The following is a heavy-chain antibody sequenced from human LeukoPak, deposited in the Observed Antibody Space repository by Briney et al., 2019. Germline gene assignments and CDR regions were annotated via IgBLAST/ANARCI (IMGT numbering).Heavy chain of an antibody. CDR1: GFTFSSYS. D-gene: IGHD5-24*01. Sequence: GGSLRLSCAASGFTFSSYSMNWVRQAPGKGLEWVSFISSSRSYIYYADSVKGRFTISRDNAKNSLYLQMNSLRDEDTAVYSCARDGVRDGLYFDRWGQGTLVTVSS. CDR3: ARDGVRDGLYFDR. CDR2: ISSSRSYI. V-gene: IGHV3-21*01. J-gene: IGHJ4*02.